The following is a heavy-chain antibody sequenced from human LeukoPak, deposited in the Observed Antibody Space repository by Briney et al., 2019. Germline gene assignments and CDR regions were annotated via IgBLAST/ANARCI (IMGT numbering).Heavy chain of an antibody. Sequence: ASVKVSCKASGGTFSSYAISWVRQAPGQGLEWMGGIIPIFGTANYAQKFQGRVTITADESTSTAYMELSSLRSEDTAVYYCAKEPSSGRNPARYFDYWGQGALVTVSS. J-gene: IGHJ4*02. V-gene: IGHV1-69*13. CDR3: AKEPSSGRNPARYFDY. CDR2: IIPIFGTA. D-gene: IGHD6-19*01. CDR1: GGTFSSYA.